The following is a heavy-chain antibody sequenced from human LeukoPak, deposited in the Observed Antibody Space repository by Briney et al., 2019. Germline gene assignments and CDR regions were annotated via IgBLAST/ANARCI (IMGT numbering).Heavy chain of an antibody. CDR1: GGTFSSYA. D-gene: IGHD1-26*01. J-gene: IGHJ4*02. CDR2: IIPIFGTA. CDR3: ARFIVGANRDY. Sequence: GASVKVSCTASGGTFSSYAISWVRQAPGQGLEWMGGIIPIFGTANYAQKFQGRVTITADESTSTAYMELSSLRSEDTAVYYCARFIVGANRDYWGQGTLVTVSS. V-gene: IGHV1-69*13.